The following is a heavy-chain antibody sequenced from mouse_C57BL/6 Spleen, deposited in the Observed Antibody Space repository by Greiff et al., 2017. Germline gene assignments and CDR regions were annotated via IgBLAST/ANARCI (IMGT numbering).Heavy chain of an antibody. J-gene: IGHJ4*01. CDR1: GYTFTDYN. CDR2: INPNNGGT. D-gene: IGHD1-1*01. CDR3: ARGRFLLRNYAMDY. V-gene: IGHV1-18*01. Sequence: VQLQQSGPELVKPGASVKIPCKASGYTFTDYNMDWVKQSHGKSLEWIGDINPNNGGTIYNQKFKGKATLTVDKSSSTAYMELRSLTSEDTAVYYCARGRFLLRNYAMDYWGQGTSVTVSS.